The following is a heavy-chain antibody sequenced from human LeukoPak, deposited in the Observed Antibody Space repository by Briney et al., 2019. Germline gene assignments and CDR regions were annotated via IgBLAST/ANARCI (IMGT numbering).Heavy chain of an antibody. V-gene: IGHV4-59*01. CDR3: XXXXXXXXXXXXFDY. CDR2: IYYSGST. Sequence: GXSXXSYYXSWIRQPPXKXXEWIGYIYYSGSTXYNPSLKSRVTISVEXSKXXFSLKLSSVPAADPAVYYCXXXXXXXXXXXXFDYXXXXXXVTVS. CDR1: GXSXXSYY. J-gene: IGHJ4*01.